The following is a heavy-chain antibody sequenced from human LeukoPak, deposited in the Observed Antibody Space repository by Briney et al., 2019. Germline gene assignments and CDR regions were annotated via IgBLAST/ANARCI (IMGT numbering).Heavy chain of an antibody. CDR2: LNRDDTT. J-gene: IGHJ4*02. CDR3: AREGTTVTTTRGYYFDY. CDR1: GVTVSGNS. Sequence: GGSLRLSCAASGVTVSGNSLSWVRQAPGKGLEYVSVLNRDDTTDYADSVKGRFTVSKDNFKNTVYLQMDSLRAEDTAVYYCAREGTTVTTTRGYYFDYWGQGTLVTVSS. D-gene: IGHD4-11*01. V-gene: IGHV3-66*01.